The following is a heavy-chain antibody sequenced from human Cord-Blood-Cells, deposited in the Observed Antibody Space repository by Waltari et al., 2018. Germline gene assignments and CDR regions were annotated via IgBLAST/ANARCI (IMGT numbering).Heavy chain of an antibody. D-gene: IGHD6-19*01. CDR2: IKQDGSEK. J-gene: IGHJ4*02. Sequence: EVQLVESGGGLVQPGGSLRLSCAASGCTVSSYWMRWVRQAPGKGLEWVANIKQDGSEKYYVDSVKGRFTISRDNAKNSLYLQMNSLRAEDTAVYYCARSPMYSSGWLNYWGQGTLVTVSS. V-gene: IGHV3-7*01. CDR1: GCTVSSYW. CDR3: ARSPMYSSGWLNY.